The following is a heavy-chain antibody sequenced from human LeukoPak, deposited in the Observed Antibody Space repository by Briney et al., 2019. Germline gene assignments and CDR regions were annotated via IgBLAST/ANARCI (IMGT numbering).Heavy chain of an antibody. CDR2: IFHSGST. Sequence: PSETLSLTCTVSGGSISSYYWSWIRQPPGKGLEWVGSIFHSGSTYYNPSLKNRVTISVDTSKNHFSLKLSSVTAADTAVYYCARDRVEVVPASHYYYYYMDVWGKGTTVTVSS. V-gene: IGHV4-38-2*02. CDR1: GGSISSYY. J-gene: IGHJ6*03. CDR3: ARDRVEVVPASHYYYYYMDV. D-gene: IGHD2-2*01.